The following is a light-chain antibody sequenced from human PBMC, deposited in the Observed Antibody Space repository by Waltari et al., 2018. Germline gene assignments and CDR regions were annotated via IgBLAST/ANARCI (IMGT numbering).Light chain of an antibody. Sequence: QSVLTQPPPVSGAPGQRVTIPCTGSSSNLGTGYDVTWYQQLPGTTPKLPLYGDINLPSGVPDRFSGSKSGTSASLAITGLQAEDEADYYCQSFDGRLSLYVFGTGTKVTVL. J-gene: IGLJ1*01. V-gene: IGLV1-40*01. CDR3: QSFDGRLSLYV. CDR2: GDI. CDR1: SSNLGTGYD.